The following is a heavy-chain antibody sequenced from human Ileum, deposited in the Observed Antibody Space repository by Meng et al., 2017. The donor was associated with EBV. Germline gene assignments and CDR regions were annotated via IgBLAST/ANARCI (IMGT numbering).Heavy chain of an antibody. CDR3: ASNGAFSLDH. D-gene: IGHD2-8*01. V-gene: IGHV4-4*02. J-gene: IGHJ4*02. Sequence: VHRQESGPGLVGPSGTLSLTCSVSGDSISNEHWWSWGRQSTGKGLDWIGEIHHTRGPNYNPSLKSRVIISVDKSNNHVSLRLSAVTAADTAVYYCASNGAFSLDHWGQGTLVTASS. CDR1: GDSISNEHW. CDR2: IHHTRGP.